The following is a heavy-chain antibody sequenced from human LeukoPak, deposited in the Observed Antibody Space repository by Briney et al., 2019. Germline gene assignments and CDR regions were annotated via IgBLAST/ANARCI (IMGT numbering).Heavy chain of an antibody. J-gene: IGHJ6*03. V-gene: IGHV3-21*01. CDR1: GLVFNTHS. D-gene: IGHD1-26*01. CDR2: ITSSSTYI. CDR3: ARDPYSGNYGAYYYYYMDI. Sequence: GGSLRLSCAVSGLVFNTHSFNWVRQAPGKGLEWVSSITSSSTYIYYADSVRGRFTISRDNAKNSLYLQMNSLRAEDTAVYFCARDPYSGNYGAYYYYYMDIWGKGTTVTISS.